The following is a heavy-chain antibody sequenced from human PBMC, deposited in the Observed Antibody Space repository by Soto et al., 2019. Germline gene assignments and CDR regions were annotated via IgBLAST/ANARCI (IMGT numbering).Heavy chain of an antibody. J-gene: IGHJ4*02. Sequence: GGSLRLSCAASGFTFSGHAMHWVRQAPGKGLEWVAVISYDGSNKYYADSVKGRFTISRDNSKNTLYLQMNSLRPEDAAVYYWTEGQIGLVFFGYWGQGNLVTVSS. V-gene: IGHV3-30-3*02. CDR2: ISYDGSNK. CDR1: GFTFSGHA. CDR3: TEGQIGLVFFGY. D-gene: IGHD3-16*01.